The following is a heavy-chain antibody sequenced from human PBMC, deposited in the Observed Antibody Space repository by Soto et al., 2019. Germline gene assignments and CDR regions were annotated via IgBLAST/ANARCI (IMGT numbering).Heavy chain of an antibody. CDR1: GFTFSSYG. D-gene: IGHD5-18*01. V-gene: IGHV3-33*08. Sequence: QVQMVESGGGVVQPGKSLRLSCAASGFTFSSYGMHWVRQAPGKGREWVAVIWYDGSNKDYADSVKGRFTISRDNSKNTLYLQINRLRAEDTAVYYCAREKDSTMGPSFDSWGQGTLVTVSS. CDR2: IWYDGSNK. CDR3: AREKDSTMGPSFDS. J-gene: IGHJ4*02.